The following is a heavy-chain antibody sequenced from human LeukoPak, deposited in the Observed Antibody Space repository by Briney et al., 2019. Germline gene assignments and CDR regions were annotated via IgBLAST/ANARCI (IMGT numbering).Heavy chain of an antibody. J-gene: IGHJ4*02. Sequence: GGSLRLSCAASGFTFSSYGMHWVRQAPGKGLEWVALIRYDGSNKYYADSVKGRFTISRDNSKNTLYLQMNSLRAEDTAVYYCAKVSMVPAYSSSSYLGNFQYWGQGTLVTVSS. CDR2: IRYDGSNK. V-gene: IGHV3-30*02. CDR1: GFTFSSYG. D-gene: IGHD6-13*01. CDR3: AKVSMVPAYSSSSYLGNFQY.